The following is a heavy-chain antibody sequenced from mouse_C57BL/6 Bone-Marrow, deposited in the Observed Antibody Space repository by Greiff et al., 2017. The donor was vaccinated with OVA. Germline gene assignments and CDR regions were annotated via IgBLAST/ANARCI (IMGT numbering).Heavy chain of an antibody. CDR2: IYPRSGNT. CDR1: GYTFTSYG. Sequence: QVQLQQSGAELARPGASVKLSCTASGYTFTSYGISWVKQRTGQGLEWIGEIYPRSGNTYYTEKFKGKATLTADKSSSTAYMELRSLTSEDSAVYFCARWGYGSSSWFAYGGQGTLVTVSA. D-gene: IGHD1-1*01. CDR3: ARWGYGSSSWFAY. V-gene: IGHV1-81*01. J-gene: IGHJ3*01.